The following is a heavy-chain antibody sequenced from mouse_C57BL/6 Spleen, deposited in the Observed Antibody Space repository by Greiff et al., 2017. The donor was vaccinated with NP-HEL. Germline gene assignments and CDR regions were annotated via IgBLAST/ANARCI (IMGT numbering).Heavy chain of an antibody. V-gene: IGHV3-6*01. D-gene: IGHD2-4*01. CDR3: ARDRKDYDDEGFAY. CDR1: GYSITSGYY. Sequence: DVQLQESGPGLVKPSQSLSLTCSVTGYSITSGYYWNWIRQFPGNKLEWMGYISYDGSNNYNPSLKNRISITRDTSKNQFFLKLNSVTTEDTATYYCARDRKDYDDEGFAYWGQGTLVTVSA. CDR2: ISYDGSN. J-gene: IGHJ3*01.